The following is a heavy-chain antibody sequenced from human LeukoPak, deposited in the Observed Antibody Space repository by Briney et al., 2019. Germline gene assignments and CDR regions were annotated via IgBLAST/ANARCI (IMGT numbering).Heavy chain of an antibody. CDR2: IYYTGST. CDR1: GFTFSSYW. CDR3: ASSSGWYYFYFYMDV. V-gene: IGHV4-39*01. Sequence: GSLRLSCAASGFTFSSYWMSWVRQAPGKGLEWIGTIYYTGSTYYNPSLKSRITISVDTSKNQFSLKLSSVTAADTAVYYCASSSGWYYFYFYMDVWGKGTTVTISS. J-gene: IGHJ6*03. D-gene: IGHD6-19*01.